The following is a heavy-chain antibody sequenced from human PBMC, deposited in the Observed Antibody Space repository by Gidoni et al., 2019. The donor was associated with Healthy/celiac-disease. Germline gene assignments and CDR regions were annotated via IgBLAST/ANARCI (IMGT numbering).Heavy chain of an antibody. CDR2: ISYDGSNK. J-gene: IGHJ5*02. CDR3: ARGGPGDIVVVVAADWFDP. CDR1: GFTFSSYA. Sequence: QMQLVESGGGVVQPGRSLRLSCAASGFTFSSYAMHWVRQAPGKGLGWVAVISYDGSNKYYADSVKGRFTISRDNSKNTLYLQMNSLRAEDTAVYYCARGGPGDIVVVVAADWFDPWGQGTLVTVSS. V-gene: IGHV3-30-3*01. D-gene: IGHD2-15*01.